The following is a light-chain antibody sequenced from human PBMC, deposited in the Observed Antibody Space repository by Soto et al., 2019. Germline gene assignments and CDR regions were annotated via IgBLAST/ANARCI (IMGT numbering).Light chain of an antibody. V-gene: IGLV2-14*01. J-gene: IGLJ1*01. CDR3: CSFTSITTYV. CDR1: SSDVGAYNY. Sequence: QSVLTQPASVSGSLGQSITISCTGTSSDVGAYNYVSWYQQQPGKAPKLMISEVSNRPSGVSNRFSGSKSGNTASLIISGLQAEGEADYYCCSFTSITTYVFGTGTKVTVL. CDR2: EVS.